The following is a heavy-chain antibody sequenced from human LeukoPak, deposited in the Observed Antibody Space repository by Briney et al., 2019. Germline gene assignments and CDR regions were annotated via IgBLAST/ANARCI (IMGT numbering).Heavy chain of an antibody. D-gene: IGHD3-10*01. CDR3: AKRGAGYYFDY. J-gene: IGHJ4*02. Sequence: GGSLRLSCAASGFTFSSYDMSWVRQAPGKGLEWVLSITDSGGGTFYADSVKGRFTISRDNPKNTLFLQLNSLRAEDTAVYYCAKRGAGYYFDYWGQGTLVTVSS. V-gene: IGHV3-23*01. CDR1: GFTFSSYD. CDR2: ITDSGGGT.